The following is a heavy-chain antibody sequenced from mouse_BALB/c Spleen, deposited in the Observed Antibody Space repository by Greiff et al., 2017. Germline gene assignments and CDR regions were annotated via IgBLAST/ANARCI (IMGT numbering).Heavy chain of an antibody. Sequence: EVKLVESGGGLVQPGGSRKLSCAASGFTFSSFGMHWVRQAPEKGLEWVAYISSGSSTIYYADTVKGRFTISRDNPKNTLFLQMTSLRSEDTAMYYCARGGYYGSRGYFDYWGQGTTLTVSS. J-gene: IGHJ2*01. V-gene: IGHV5-17*02. CDR2: ISSGSSTI. CDR1: GFTFSSFG. CDR3: ARGGYYGSRGYFDY. D-gene: IGHD1-1*01.